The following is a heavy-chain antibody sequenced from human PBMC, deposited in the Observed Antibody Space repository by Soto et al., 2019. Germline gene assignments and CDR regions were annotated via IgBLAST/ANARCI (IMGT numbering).Heavy chain of an antibody. CDR3: ARVEGWGSAGGD. CDR1: GGSISSGGYY. CDR2: IYYSGST. J-gene: IGHJ4*02. D-gene: IGHD7-27*01. Sequence: QVQLQESGPGLVKPSQTLSLTCTVSGGSISSGGYYWSWIRQHPVKGLGWIGYIYYSGSTYYNPSPKTGVTISVDTSKNQFSLKLSSVTAADTAVYYCARVEGWGSAGGDCGQGTLVTVSS. V-gene: IGHV4-31*03.